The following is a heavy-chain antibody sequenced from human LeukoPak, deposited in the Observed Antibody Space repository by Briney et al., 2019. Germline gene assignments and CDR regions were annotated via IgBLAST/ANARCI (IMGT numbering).Heavy chain of an antibody. CDR2: IYYSGST. CDR1: GCSISSYY. V-gene: IGHV4-59*01. D-gene: IGHD3-9*01. Sequence: SETLSLTCTVSGCSISSYYWSWIRQPPGKGLEWIGYIYYSGSTNYNPSLKSRVTISVDTSKSQCSLKLSSVTAADTAVYYCARSGLRYFVEACDIWGQGTMVTVSS. J-gene: IGHJ3*02. CDR3: ARSGLRYFVEACDI.